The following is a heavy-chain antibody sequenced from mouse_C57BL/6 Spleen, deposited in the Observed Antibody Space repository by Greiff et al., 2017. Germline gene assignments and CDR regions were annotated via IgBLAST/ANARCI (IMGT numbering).Heavy chain of an antibody. CDR3: AREGWVYYGYDPYYFDY. CDR2: INYDGSST. J-gene: IGHJ2*01. Sequence: EVKVVESEGGLVQPGSSMKLSCTASGFTFSDYYMAWVRQVPEKGLEWVANINYDGSSTYYLDSLKSRFIISRDNAKNILYLQMSSLKSEDTATYYCAREGWVYYGYDPYYFDYWGQGTTLTVSS. D-gene: IGHD2-2*01. V-gene: IGHV5-16*01. CDR1: GFTFSDYY.